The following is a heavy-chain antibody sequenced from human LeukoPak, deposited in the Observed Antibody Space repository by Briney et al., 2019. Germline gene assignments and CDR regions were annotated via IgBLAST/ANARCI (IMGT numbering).Heavy chain of an antibody. CDR1: GFSFSNFA. CDR2: IIGSSGDT. Sequence: PGGSLRLSCAASGFSFSNFAMSWVRQAPGKGLEWVSLIIGSSGDTFYADSVKGRFTISRDSSKNRLYLQMNSLRAEDTALYYCAKGAYDYIEIGYFDYWGQGTLVTVSS. J-gene: IGHJ4*02. CDR3: AKGAYDYIEIGYFDY. D-gene: IGHD5-12*01. V-gene: IGHV3-23*01.